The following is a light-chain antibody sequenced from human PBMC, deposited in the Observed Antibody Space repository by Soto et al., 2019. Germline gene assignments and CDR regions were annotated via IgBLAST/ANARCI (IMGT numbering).Light chain of an antibody. Sequence: QSALTQPASVSGSPGQSITISCTGTSSDVGGYNYVSWYQQYPGKAPKLMIYDVSNRPSGFSNRFSGSKSGNSASLTISGLQAEDEADYFCISYTGCSTYVFGTGTKLTVL. J-gene: IGLJ1*01. CDR2: DVS. CDR3: ISYTGCSTYV. V-gene: IGLV2-14*03. CDR1: SSDVGGYNY.